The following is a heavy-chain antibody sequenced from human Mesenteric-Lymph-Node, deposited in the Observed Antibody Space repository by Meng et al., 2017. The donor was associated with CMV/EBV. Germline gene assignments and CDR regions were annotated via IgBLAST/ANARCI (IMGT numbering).Heavy chain of an antibody. Sequence: MFGTIWMRQVPGQGLEWMGWVSNYNGKTHSAQKIHSRVTLLMETSTNTAYMELRSLRSDDTAVYYCARGGGAYYFATGGRDWHFDLWGQGTLVTVSS. J-gene: IGHJ4*02. D-gene: IGHD2/OR15-2a*01. CDR2: VSNYNGKT. CDR1: MFG. CDR3: ARGGGAYYFATGGRDWHFDL. V-gene: IGHV1-18*01.